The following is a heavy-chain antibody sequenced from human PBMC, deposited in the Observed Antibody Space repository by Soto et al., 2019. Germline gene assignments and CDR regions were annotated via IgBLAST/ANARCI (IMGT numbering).Heavy chain of an antibody. V-gene: IGHV3-23*01. D-gene: IGHD6-25*01. CDR2: ISTGGGST. CDR3: ARSREIIASAGSFDY. CDR1: GFTFSRHV. J-gene: IGHJ4*02. Sequence: EVHLLESGGGLVQPGGSLRLSCAASGFTFSRHVMSCVRQAPGKGLEWVSGISTGGGSTDYADSVKGRFTISRDNSKNTMHLQMKRLRAEDTAVYYCARSREIIASAGSFDYWGQGTLVTVSS.